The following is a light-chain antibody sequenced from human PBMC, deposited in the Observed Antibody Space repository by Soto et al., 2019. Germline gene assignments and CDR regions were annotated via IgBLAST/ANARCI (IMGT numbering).Light chain of an antibody. CDR2: KGN. Sequence: NFMLTQPHSVSESPGKTVNISCTRSSGSIASNHVQWYQQRPGSAPTTVIYKGNQRPSGVPDRFSGSIDSSSNSASLTISGLKTEDEADYYCQSYDSNTVLFGGRTKVTVL. CDR3: QSYDSNTVL. J-gene: IGLJ2*01. V-gene: IGLV6-57*03. CDR1: SGSIASNH.